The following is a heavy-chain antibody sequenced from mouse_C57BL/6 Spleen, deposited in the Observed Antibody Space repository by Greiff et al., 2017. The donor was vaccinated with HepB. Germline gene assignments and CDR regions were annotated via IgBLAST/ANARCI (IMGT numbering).Heavy chain of an antibody. Sequence: EVKLMESGPGLVKPSQSLSLTCSVTGYSITSGYYWNWIRQFPGNKLEWMGYISYDGSNNYNPSLKNRISITRDTSKNQFFLKLNSVTTEDTATYYCAREAGYSNFYYFDYWGQGTTLTVSS. V-gene: IGHV3-6*01. CDR2: ISYDGSN. CDR1: GYSITSGYY. CDR3: AREAGYSNFYYFDY. D-gene: IGHD2-5*01. J-gene: IGHJ2*01.